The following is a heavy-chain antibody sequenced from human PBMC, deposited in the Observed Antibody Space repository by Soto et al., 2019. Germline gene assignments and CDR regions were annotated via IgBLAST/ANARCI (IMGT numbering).Heavy chain of an antibody. V-gene: IGHV4-59*01. J-gene: IGHJ6*02. CDR1: VGSISNYY. Sequence: KPSETLSLTCTVSVGSISNYYWTWTRQPPVQGQEWIGFIYYSGTTDYNPSLKSRVTISVDTSKNRFSLKLTSVTAADTAVYYCARKKREIYYYGMDVWGQGTTVTVSS. CDR2: IYYSGTT. CDR3: ARKKREIYYYGMDV.